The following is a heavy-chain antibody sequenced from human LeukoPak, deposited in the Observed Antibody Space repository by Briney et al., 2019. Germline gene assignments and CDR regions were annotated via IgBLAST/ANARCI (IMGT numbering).Heavy chain of an antibody. V-gene: IGHV3-9*03. CDR1: GFTFDDYA. D-gene: IGHD3-10*01. J-gene: IGHJ3*02. CDR3: AKALTRRVITMVRGVRVGGDAFDI. CDR2: ISWNSGSI. Sequence: PGRSLRLSCAASGFTFDDYAMHWVRQAPGKGLEWVSGISWNSGSIGYADSVKGRFTISRDNAKNSLYLQMNSLRAEDMALYYCAKALTRRVITMVRGVRVGGDAFDIWGQGTMVTVSS.